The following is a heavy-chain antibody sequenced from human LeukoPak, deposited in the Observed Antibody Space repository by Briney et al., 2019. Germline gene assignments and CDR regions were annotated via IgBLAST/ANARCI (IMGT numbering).Heavy chain of an antibody. D-gene: IGHD3-16*01. CDR1: GFNFSTYG. Sequence: GRSLRLSCAASGFNFSTYGMHWVRQAPGKGLEWVARIKEDGSEKYYVDSVKGRFTISRDNTKNSMYLQMNSLRAEDTAVYYCARNGLIGFDYWGQGTLVTVSS. CDR2: IKEDGSEK. CDR3: ARNGLIGFDY. J-gene: IGHJ4*02. V-gene: IGHV3-7*04.